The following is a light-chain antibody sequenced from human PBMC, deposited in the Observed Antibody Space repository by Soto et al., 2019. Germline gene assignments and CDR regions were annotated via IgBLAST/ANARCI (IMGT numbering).Light chain of an antibody. CDR3: AAWDDTLNGYV. CDR1: SSNIGSDY. J-gene: IGLJ1*01. V-gene: IGLV1-47*01. CDR2: RND. Sequence: QAVVTQPPSASGTSGQRVTISCSGSSSNIGSDYVYWYQQLPGTAPKLLIYRNDQRPSGVPDRFSGSKSGTSASLAISGLQSEDEADYYCAAWDDTLNGYVFGSGTKLTVL.